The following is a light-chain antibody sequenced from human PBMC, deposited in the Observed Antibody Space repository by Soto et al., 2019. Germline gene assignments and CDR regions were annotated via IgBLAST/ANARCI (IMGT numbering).Light chain of an antibody. Sequence: DIQMTQSPTSLSASVGDRVTITCRASQTISIYLYWYQQKAGRAPKLLIYGASSLYSGVPSRFSGSGSGTDFSLTISSLQPEDSATYYCQQSYSIPWTLGQGTKVDIK. J-gene: IGKJ1*01. CDR1: QTISIY. CDR2: GAS. CDR3: QQSYSIPWT. V-gene: IGKV1-39*01.